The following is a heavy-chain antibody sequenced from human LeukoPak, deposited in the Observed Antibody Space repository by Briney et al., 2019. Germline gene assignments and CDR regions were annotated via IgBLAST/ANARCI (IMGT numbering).Heavy chain of an antibody. CDR3: ARARGEYYDSSGYYYYYY. D-gene: IGHD3-22*01. V-gene: IGHV4-4*02. CDR2: IYHSGST. CDR1: GGSISSSNW. J-gene: IGHJ4*02. Sequence: SETLSLTCAVSGGSISSSNWWSWVRQPPGKGLEWIGGIYHSGSTNYNPSLKSRVTISVGKSKNQFSLKLSSVTAADTAVYYCARARGEYYDSSGYYYYYYWGQGTLVTVSS.